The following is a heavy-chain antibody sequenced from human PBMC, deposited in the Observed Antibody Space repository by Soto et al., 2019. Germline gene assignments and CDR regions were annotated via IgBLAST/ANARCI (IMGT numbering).Heavy chain of an antibody. CDR3: ARGENWFDP. V-gene: IGHV1-18*01. CDR2: ISAYNANT. Sequence: ASVKVSCKASGYTFTSYAMHWVRQAPGQGLEWMGWISAYNANTHYAQKLQGRVTMTTDTFTSTAYMELRSLRSDDTAVYYCARGENWFDPWGQGTLVTVSS. CDR1: GYTFTSYA. J-gene: IGHJ5*02.